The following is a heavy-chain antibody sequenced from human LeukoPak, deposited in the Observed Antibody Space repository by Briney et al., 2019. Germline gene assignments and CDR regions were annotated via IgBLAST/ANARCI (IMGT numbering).Heavy chain of an antibody. CDR1: GGSISSYY. Sequence: SETLSLTCTVSGGSISSYYWSWIRQPPGKGLEWIGYIYYSGSTNYNPSLKSRVTISVDTSKNQFSLKLSSVTAADTAVYYCARVTPSGNNYYFDYWGQGTLVTVSS. CDR2: IYYSGST. V-gene: IGHV4-59*01. CDR3: ARVTPSGNNYYFDY. J-gene: IGHJ4*02. D-gene: IGHD4-23*01.